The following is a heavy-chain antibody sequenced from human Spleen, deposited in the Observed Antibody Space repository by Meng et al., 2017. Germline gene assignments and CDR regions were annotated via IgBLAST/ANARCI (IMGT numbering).Heavy chain of an antibody. V-gene: IGHV3-21*04. Sequence: GESLKISCAASGFTFSSYSMNWVRQAPGKGLEWVSSISSSSSYIYYADSVKGRFTISRDNAKNSLYLQMNSLRAEDTAVYYCARGTAMTIDYWGQGTLVTVSS. CDR2: ISSSSSYI. J-gene: IGHJ4*02. CDR1: GFTFSSYS. CDR3: ARGTAMTIDY. D-gene: IGHD5-18*01.